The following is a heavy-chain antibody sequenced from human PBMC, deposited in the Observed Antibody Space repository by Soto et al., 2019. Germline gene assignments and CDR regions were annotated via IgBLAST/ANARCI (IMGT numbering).Heavy chain of an antibody. CDR3: ATHSGYYHDGMDV. CDR1: AFTFSGSS. D-gene: IGHD3-22*01. CDR2: IALGSGNT. J-gene: IGHJ6*02. V-gene: IGHV1-58*01. Sequence: GASVKVSCKASAFTFSGSSVQWVRQARGQTLEWMGWIALGSGNTNYAPKFLGRLTLTRDMSTSTAYMELNSLRSEDTAVYYCATHSGYYHDGMDVWGQGTTITVSS.